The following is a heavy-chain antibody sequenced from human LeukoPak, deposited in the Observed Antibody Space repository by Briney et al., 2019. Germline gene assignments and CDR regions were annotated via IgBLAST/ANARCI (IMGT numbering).Heavy chain of an antibody. D-gene: IGHD6-19*01. Sequence: PGGSLRLSCAASGFTFSSYSMNWVRQAPGKGLEWVSSISSSGSYIYYADSVKGRFTISRDNAKNSLYLQMNSLRAEDTAVYYCARDNLSGPKGIAVATNFDYWGQGTLVTVSS. J-gene: IGHJ4*02. V-gene: IGHV3-21*01. CDR2: ISSSGSYI. CDR1: GFTFSSYS. CDR3: ARDNLSGPKGIAVATNFDY.